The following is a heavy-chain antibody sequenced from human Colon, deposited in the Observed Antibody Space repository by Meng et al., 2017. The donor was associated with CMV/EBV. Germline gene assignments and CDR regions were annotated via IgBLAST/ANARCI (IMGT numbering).Heavy chain of an antibody. Sequence: GGSLRLSCAASGFTFSNAWMSWVRQAPGKGLEWVGRIKSKIDGETTDYSPPVKGRVTISRDDSTNTLYLQMNSLKTDDTAVYFCVANTLYWGQGTLVTVSS. V-gene: IGHV3-15*01. J-gene: IGHJ4*02. CDR2: IKSKIDGETT. CDR3: VANTLY. CDR1: GFTFSNAW.